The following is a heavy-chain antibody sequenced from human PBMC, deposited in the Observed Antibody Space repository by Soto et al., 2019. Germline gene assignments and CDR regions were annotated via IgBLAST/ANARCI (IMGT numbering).Heavy chain of an antibody. J-gene: IGHJ4*02. CDR2: MSYDGNNQ. CDR3: AKALGELSPESFDY. D-gene: IGHD3-16*02. Sequence: QVQLVESGGGVVQPGRSLRLSCAASGFTFSSYAMHWVRQAPGKGLEWVAIMSYDGNNQYYADSVKDRFTISRDNFKNTLHLQMNSLRAEDTAVYYCAKALGELSPESFDYWGQGILVTVSS. V-gene: IGHV3-30*18. CDR1: GFTFSSYA.